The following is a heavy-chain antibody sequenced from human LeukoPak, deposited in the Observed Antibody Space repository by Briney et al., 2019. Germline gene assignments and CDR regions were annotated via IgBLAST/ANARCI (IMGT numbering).Heavy chain of an antibody. CDR1: GFTFSSYA. CDR3: AGGGGYCSSTSCFNWFDP. D-gene: IGHD2-2*01. V-gene: IGHV3-23*01. J-gene: IGHJ5*02. CDR2: ISGSGGST. Sequence: PGGSLRLSCAASGFTFSSYAMSWVRQAPGKGLEWVSAISGSGGSTYYADSVKGRFTISRDNSKNTLYLQMNSLRAEDTAVYYCAGGGGYCSSTSCFNWFDPWGQGTLVTVSS.